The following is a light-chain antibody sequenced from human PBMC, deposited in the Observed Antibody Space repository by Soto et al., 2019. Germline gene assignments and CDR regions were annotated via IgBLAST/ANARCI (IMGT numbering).Light chain of an antibody. CDR1: SGSVSTSYY. Sequence: QTVVTQEPSFSVSPGGTVTLTCGLTSGSVSTSYYPSWYQQTPGQAPRTLIYSTNTPSSGVPDRFSGSILGNKAALTITGAQADDESDYYCVLYMGSGISVFGGGTKVTVL. CDR3: VLYMGSGISV. CDR2: STN. J-gene: IGLJ3*02. V-gene: IGLV8-61*01.